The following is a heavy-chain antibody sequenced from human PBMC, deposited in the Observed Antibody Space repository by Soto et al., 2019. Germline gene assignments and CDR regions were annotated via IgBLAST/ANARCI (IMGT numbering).Heavy chain of an antibody. Sequence: GGSLRLSCAASGITFSNYAMNWVRQAPGKGLEWVSVISGSGGDTHYADSVKGRFSISRDNSKNTLYLQMNSLRAEDTAVYYCARSLRAYYYGSGCFGPWGQGTLVTVSS. CDR3: ARSLRAYYYGSGCFGP. J-gene: IGHJ5*02. CDR1: GITFSNYA. CDR2: ISGSGGDT. V-gene: IGHV3-23*01. D-gene: IGHD3-10*01.